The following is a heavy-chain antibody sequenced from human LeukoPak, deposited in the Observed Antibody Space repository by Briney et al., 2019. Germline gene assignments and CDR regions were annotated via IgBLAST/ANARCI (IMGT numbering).Heavy chain of an antibody. CDR2: IIPIFGTA. V-gene: IGHV1-69*13. D-gene: IGHD6-13*01. CDR3: ARGRAAAGSSNWFDP. CDR1: GGTFSSYA. Sequence: SVTVSCTASGGTFSSYAISWVRQAPGQGLEWMGGIIPIFGTANYAQKFQGRVTITADESTSTAYMELSSLRSEDTAVYYCARGRAAAGSSNWFDPWGQGTPVTVSS. J-gene: IGHJ5*02.